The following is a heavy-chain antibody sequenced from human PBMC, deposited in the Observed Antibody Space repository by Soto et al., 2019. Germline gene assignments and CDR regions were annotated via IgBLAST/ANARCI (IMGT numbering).Heavy chain of an antibody. V-gene: IGHV4-31*03. Sequence: QVQLQESGPGLVQPSETLSLTCSVSGGSINSASYHWSWPRQHPGKGLEFIGYIFYPGSTYYNPSLETRLTISVDTSKNHVSLRLNAVTAADTAVYYCARLDYGDSAFDSWGRGILVTVSS. CDR3: ARLDYGDSAFDS. CDR2: IFYPGST. D-gene: IGHD4-17*01. CDR1: GGSINSASYH. J-gene: IGHJ4*02.